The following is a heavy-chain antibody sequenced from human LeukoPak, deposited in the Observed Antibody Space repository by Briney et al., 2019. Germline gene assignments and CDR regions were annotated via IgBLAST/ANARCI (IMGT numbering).Heavy chain of an antibody. J-gene: IGHJ3*01. CDR2: INHSGST. V-gene: IGHV4-34*01. CDR3: ALSDYYDSSGYSY. CDR1: GGSFSGYY. Sequence: PSGTLSLTCAVYGGSFSGYYWSWIRQPPGKGLEWIGEINHSGSTNYNPSLKSRVTISVDTSKNQFSLKLSSVTAADTAVYYCALSDYYDSSGYSYWGQGTMVTVSS. D-gene: IGHD3-22*01.